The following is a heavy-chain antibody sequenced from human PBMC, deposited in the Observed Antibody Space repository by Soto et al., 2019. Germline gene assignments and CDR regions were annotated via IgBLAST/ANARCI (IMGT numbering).Heavy chain of an antibody. CDR3: ARDRGGYDRLYYYHGMDV. Sequence: GGSLRLSCAASGFTFSDYYMSWIRQAPGKGLEYISYISSSSGSTNYADSVKGRFTISRDNAKNSLYLQMSSLRAEDTAVYYCARDRGGYDRLYYYHGMDVWGQGTTVTAP. V-gene: IGHV3-11*06. J-gene: IGHJ6*02. D-gene: IGHD5-12*01. CDR1: GFTFSDYY. CDR2: ISSSSGST.